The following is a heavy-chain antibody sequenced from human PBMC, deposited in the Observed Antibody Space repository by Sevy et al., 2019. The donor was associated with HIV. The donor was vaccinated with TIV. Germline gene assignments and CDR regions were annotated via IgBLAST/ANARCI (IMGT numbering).Heavy chain of an antibody. D-gene: IGHD5-12*01. CDR1: GFAFSTFS. CDR3: ARAPNWEVATMGSLDAFDF. J-gene: IGHJ3*01. V-gene: IGHV3-48*02. CDR2: ISDTSTTI. Sequence: GGSLRLSCAASGFAFSTFSMNWVRQAPGKGLEWVSYISDTSTTIYYADSVKGRFTISRDNAKNSLFLQMNGLRDEDTAVYYCARAPNWEVATMGSLDAFDFWGQGTMVTVSS.